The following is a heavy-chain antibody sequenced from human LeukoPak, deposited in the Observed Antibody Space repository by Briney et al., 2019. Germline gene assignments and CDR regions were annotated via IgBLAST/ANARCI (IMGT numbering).Heavy chain of an antibody. CDR3: AKEFYDYVWGSYHDY. Sequence: GGSLRLSCAASGFTFSSYAMSWVRQAPGKGLEWVSAIGGSGGSTYYADSVKGRFTISRDNSKNTLYLQMNSLRAEDTAVYDCAKEFYDYVWGSYHDYWGQGTLVTVSS. J-gene: IGHJ4*02. CDR2: IGGSGGST. CDR1: GFTFSSYA. V-gene: IGHV3-23*01. D-gene: IGHD3-16*01.